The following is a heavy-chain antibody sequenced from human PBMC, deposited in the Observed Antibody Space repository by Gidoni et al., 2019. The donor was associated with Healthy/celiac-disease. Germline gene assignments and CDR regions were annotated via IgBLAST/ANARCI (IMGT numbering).Heavy chain of an antibody. CDR2: ISYDGSNK. D-gene: IGHD5-12*01. V-gene: IGHV3-30*18. Sequence: QVQLVESGGGVVQPGRSLRLPCPASGFSFSTYAMHWVRQAPGKGLEWVARISYDGSNKYCTDSVKGRFSISRDDSKNTLYLQMNRLRAEDTAVYYCAKGRDGYNYVVDYWGQGTLVTVSS. CDR1: GFSFSTYA. J-gene: IGHJ4*02. CDR3: AKGRDGYNYVVDY.